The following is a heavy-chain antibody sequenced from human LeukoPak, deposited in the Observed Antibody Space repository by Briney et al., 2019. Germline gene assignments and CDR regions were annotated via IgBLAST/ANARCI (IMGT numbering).Heavy chain of an antibody. D-gene: IGHD2-21*02. J-gene: IGHJ4*02. V-gene: IGHV3-15*01. CDR2: IKNKTDGGTT. CDR3: TTGTVVTVASDY. Sequence: GGSLRLSCAASGFTFSNAWMSWVRQAPGKGLEWVGRIKNKTDGGTTDYAAPVKGRFTISRDDSKNTLYLQMNSLKTEDTAVYYCTTGTVVTVASDYWGQGTLVTVSS. CDR1: GFTFSNAW.